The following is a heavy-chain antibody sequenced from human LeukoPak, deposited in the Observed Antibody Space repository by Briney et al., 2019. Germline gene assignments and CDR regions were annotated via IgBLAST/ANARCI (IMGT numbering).Heavy chain of an antibody. Sequence: GGSLRLSCAASGFTFSSYGMHWVRQAPGKGLEWVSYISGSGSAIYYADSVKGRFTISRDNAKNSLYLQMNSLRAEDTAVYYCARVASGYDPKGRYYYYMDVWGKGTTVTVSS. CDR2: ISGSGSAI. CDR1: GFTFSSYG. V-gene: IGHV3-48*04. J-gene: IGHJ6*03. CDR3: ARVASGYDPKGRYYYYMDV. D-gene: IGHD5-12*01.